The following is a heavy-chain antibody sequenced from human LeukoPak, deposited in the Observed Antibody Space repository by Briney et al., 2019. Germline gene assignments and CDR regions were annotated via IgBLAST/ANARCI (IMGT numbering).Heavy chain of an antibody. CDR3: ARRDPTTVTAFDY. D-gene: IGHD4-17*01. Sequence: GASLQISCRFSGFDFTRDWIGWVRLMPGKGLEWMGIIFPDDSDTRYSPSFQGQVTLSADKSISTAYLQWSSLKASDTAIYYCARRDPTTVTAFDYWGQGTLVTVPS. CDR1: GFDFTRDW. CDR2: IFPDDSDT. V-gene: IGHV5-51*01. J-gene: IGHJ4*02.